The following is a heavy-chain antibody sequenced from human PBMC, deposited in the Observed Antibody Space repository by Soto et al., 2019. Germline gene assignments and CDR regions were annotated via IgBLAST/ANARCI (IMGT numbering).Heavy chain of an antibody. CDR2: IYYSGST. CDR3: ARHAGPYGSGDTYYFDY. Sequence: SETLSLTCTVSGGSISSYYWSWIRQPPGQGLEWIGYIYYSGSTNYNPSLKSRVTISVDTSKNQFSLKLSSVTAADTAVYYCARHAGPYGSGDTYYFDYWGQGTLVTVSS. V-gene: IGHV4-59*08. D-gene: IGHD3-10*01. J-gene: IGHJ4*02. CDR1: GGSISSYY.